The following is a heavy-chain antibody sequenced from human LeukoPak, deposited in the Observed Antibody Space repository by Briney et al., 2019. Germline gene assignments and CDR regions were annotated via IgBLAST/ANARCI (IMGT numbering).Heavy chain of an antibody. CDR2: IIPILGIA. V-gene: IGHV1-69*04. CDR3: ASSVWIHSNPNWFDP. Sequence: ASVKASCKASGGTFSSYAISWVRQAPGQGLEWMGRIIPILGIANYAQKFQGRVTITADKSTSTAYMELSSLRSEDTAVYYCASSVWIHSNPNWFDPWGQGTLVTVSS. CDR1: GGTFSSYA. J-gene: IGHJ5*02. D-gene: IGHD5-18*01.